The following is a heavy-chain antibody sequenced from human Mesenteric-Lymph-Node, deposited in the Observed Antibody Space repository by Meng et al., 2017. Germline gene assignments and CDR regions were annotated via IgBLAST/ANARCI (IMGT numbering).Heavy chain of an antibody. CDR1: GFTFSSYV. V-gene: IGHV3-30*03. D-gene: IGHD3-9*01. CDR3: AREISMSVTAYYYGLDV. J-gene: IGHJ6*02. Sequence: GESLKISCAASGFTFSSYVMHWVRQAPGKGLEWVTLISYDGSNGYYADSVKGRFTISRDNSKNTLYLQMNNLRDEDTAVYYCAREISMSVTAYYYGLDVWAQGTRVTVSS. CDR2: ISYDGSNG.